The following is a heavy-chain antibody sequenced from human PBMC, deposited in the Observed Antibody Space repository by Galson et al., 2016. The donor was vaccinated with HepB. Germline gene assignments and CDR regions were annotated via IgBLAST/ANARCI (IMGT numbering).Heavy chain of an antibody. J-gene: IGHJ4*02. D-gene: IGHD5-24*01. Sequence: SETLSLTCGVNGGSLTDLYWSWIRQPPGKGLEWIGEISHRATTNYNPSFKSRATLSVDTSKNHISLRLSSVTAADTAVYFCARGIRGDGGPEGLFDYWGEGTLVTVSS. CDR1: GGSLTDLY. CDR3: ARGIRGDGGPEGLFDY. CDR2: ISHRATT. V-gene: IGHV4-34*01.